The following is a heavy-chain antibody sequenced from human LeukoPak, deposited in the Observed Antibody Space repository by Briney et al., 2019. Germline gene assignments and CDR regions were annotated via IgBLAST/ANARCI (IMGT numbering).Heavy chain of an antibody. D-gene: IGHD6-25*01. CDR3: AKDRARRIAAAFDY. Sequence: GGSLRLSCAASGFTFSSYGMHWVRQAPGKGLEWVAVISYDGSNKYYADSVKGRFTISRDNSKNTLYLQMNSLIAEDTAVYYCAKDRARRIAAAFDYWGQGTLVTVSS. J-gene: IGHJ4*02. CDR1: GFTFSSYG. V-gene: IGHV3-30*18. CDR2: ISYDGSNK.